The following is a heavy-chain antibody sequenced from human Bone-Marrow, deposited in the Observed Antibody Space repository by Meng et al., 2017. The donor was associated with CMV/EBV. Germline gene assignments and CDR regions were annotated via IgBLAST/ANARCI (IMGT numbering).Heavy chain of an antibody. CDR1: GGSISSGSYY. CDR2: IYYSGST. CDR3: ARGRRVTRYRGNYFDY. Sequence: SETLSLTCTVSGGSISSGSYYWSWIRQLPGRGLERIGYIYYSGSTYYNPSLKSRVTISVDTSKNQFSLNLTSVTAADTAVYYCARGRRVTRYRGNYFDYWGQGTLVTVSS. J-gene: IGHJ4*02. D-gene: IGHD4-11*01. V-gene: IGHV4-31*03.